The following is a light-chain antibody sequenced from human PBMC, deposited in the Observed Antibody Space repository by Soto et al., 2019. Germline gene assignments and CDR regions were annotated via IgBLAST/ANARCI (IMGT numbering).Light chain of an antibody. CDR3: QQYNSYWK. J-gene: IGKJ1*01. CDR1: QSISSY. Sequence: EIQMTQSPSTLSASVGDRVTITCRASQSISSYLNWYQQKPGKAPKLLIYDASSLESGVPSRFSGSGSGTEFTLTISSLQPDDFATYYCQQYNSYWKFGQGTKVDIK. V-gene: IGKV1-5*01. CDR2: DAS.